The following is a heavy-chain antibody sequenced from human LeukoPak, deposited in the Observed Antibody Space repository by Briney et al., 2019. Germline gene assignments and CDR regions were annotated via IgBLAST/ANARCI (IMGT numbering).Heavy chain of an antibody. D-gene: IGHD6-13*01. Sequence: GGSLTLSCAASGCTFTSYALIWLRQAPGKGLEWVALISDTVCSTYYADSVQGRFTISRDNSKNTLYLQMNSLRVEDTAVYYCAKSLWSSSRRCDFDYWGQGTLVTVSS. J-gene: IGHJ4*02. CDR3: AKSLWSSSRRCDFDY. V-gene: IGHV3-23*01. CDR2: ISDTVCST. CDR1: GCTFTSYA.